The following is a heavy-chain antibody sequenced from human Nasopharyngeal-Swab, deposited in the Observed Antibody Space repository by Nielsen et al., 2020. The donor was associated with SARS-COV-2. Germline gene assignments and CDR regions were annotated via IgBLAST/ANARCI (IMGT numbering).Heavy chain of an antibody. CDR3: TRGSRYYPDYYFGMDV. CDR1: GFTFGDYV. V-gene: IGHV3-49*03. J-gene: IGHJ6*02. CDR2: IRSKAYGGTT. Sequence: GESLKISCTASGFTFGDYVMTWFRQAPGKVLEWVGFIRSKAYGGTTEYAASVKGRFSISRDDSKRIAYLQMNSLKTEDTAVYYCTRGSRYYPDYYFGMDVWGQGTTVTVSS. D-gene: IGHD3-3*01.